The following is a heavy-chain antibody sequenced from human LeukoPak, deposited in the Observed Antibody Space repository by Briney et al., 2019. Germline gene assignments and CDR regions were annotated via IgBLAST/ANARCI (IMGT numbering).Heavy chain of an antibody. CDR1: GGSISSSSYY. CDR2: IYYSGST. V-gene: IGHV4-39*07. D-gene: IGHD1-14*01. Sequence: SETLSLTCTVSGGSISSSSYYWGWIRQPPGKGLEWIRSIYYSGSTYYNPSLKSRVTISVDTSKNQFSLKLSSVTAADTAVYYCARVTPGLFDYWGQGTLVTVSS. J-gene: IGHJ4*02. CDR3: ARVTPGLFDY.